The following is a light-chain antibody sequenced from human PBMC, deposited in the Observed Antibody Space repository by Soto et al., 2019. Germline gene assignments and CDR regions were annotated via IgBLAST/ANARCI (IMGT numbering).Light chain of an antibody. CDR2: EGT. V-gene: IGLV2-23*01. Sequence: QSALTQPASLSGSPGQSITISCTGTSSDVGSYNLVSWFQQHPGKAPKLMIYEGTKRPSGVSNRFSVSKSGNTASLTISGLQAEDEADYYCCSYARTSTLLFCGGTKLTVL. J-gene: IGLJ2*01. CDR1: SSDVGSYNL. CDR3: CSYARTSTLL.